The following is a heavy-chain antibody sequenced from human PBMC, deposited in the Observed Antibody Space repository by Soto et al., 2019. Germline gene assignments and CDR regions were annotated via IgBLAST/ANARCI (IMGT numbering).Heavy chain of an antibody. D-gene: IGHD2-2*01. CDR2: IIPIFGTA. J-gene: IGHJ6*02. V-gene: IGHV1-69*12. Sequence: QVQLVQSGAEVKKPGSSVKVSCKASGGTFSSYAISWVRQAPGQGLEWMGGIIPIFGTADYAQTFQGRVTIAADESTSTAYMELRSLRSEDTAGYYCARRVPAAGYYYGMDGWGQGTTVTVSS. CDR1: GGTFSSYA. CDR3: ARRVPAAGYYYGMDG.